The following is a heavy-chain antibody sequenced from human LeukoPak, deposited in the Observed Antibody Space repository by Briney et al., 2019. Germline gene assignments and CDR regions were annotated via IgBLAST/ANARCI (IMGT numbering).Heavy chain of an antibody. J-gene: IGHJ6*02. CDR3: ARDLTYYDFWSGYYSPARYYYGMDV. Sequence: QPGGSLRLSCAASGFTFSSYWMHWVRQAPGKGLVWVSRINSDGSSTSYADSVKGRFTISRDNAKNTLYLQMNSLRAEDTAVYYCARDLTYYDFWSGYYSPARYYYGMDVWGQGTTVTVSS. CDR1: GFTFSSYW. D-gene: IGHD3-3*01. V-gene: IGHV3-74*01. CDR2: INSDGSST.